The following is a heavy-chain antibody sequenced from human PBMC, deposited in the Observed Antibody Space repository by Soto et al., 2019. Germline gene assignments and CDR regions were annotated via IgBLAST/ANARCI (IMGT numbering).Heavy chain of an antibody. CDR1: GDSTSNNKW. D-gene: IGHD2-8*02. CDR3: ARGGIYEGGDY. CDR2: MHHSGSI. V-gene: IGHV4-4*02. Sequence: PSETLSLTCSVSGDSTSNNKWWSWVRQPPGKGLEWIGEMHHSGSIHYNASLKSRATLSVDKSRNQFSLQLTSVTAADTAVYYCARGGIYEGGDYWGQGTLVTVSS. J-gene: IGHJ4*02.